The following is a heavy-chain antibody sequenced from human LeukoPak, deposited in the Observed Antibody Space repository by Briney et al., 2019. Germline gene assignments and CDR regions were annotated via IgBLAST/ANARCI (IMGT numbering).Heavy chain of an antibody. J-gene: IGHJ4*02. Sequence: SSETLSLTCTVSGGSISSYYWSWIRQPPGKGLEWIGYIYYSGSTNYNPSLKSRVTISVDTSKNQFSLKLSSVTAADTAVYYCANAVSRDCSSTSCYLSDHWGQGTLVTVSS. V-gene: IGHV4-59*08. D-gene: IGHD2-2*01. CDR1: GGSISSYY. CDR3: ANAVSRDCSSTSCYLSDH. CDR2: IYYSGST.